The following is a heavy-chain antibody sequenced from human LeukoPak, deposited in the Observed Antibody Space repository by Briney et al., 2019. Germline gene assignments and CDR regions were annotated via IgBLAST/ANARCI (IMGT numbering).Heavy chain of an antibody. CDR1: GFTFSSYG. D-gene: IGHD6-19*01. CDR2: IWYDGSNK. J-gene: IGHJ4*02. Sequence: PGGSLRLSCAASGFTFSSYGMHWVRQAPGKGLEWVAVIWYDGSNKYYADSVKGRFTISRDNSKNTLYLQMNSLRAEDTAVYYCARGSGSYSSGWYGYWGQGTLVTVSS. V-gene: IGHV3-33*01. CDR3: ARGSGSYSSGWYGY.